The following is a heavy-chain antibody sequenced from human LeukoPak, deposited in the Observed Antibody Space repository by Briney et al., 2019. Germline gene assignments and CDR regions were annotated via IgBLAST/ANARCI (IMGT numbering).Heavy chain of an antibody. CDR1: GGSISSDNW. J-gene: IGHJ5*02. CDR3: ARHYGP. D-gene: IGHD3-16*01. Sequence: SETLSLTCTVSGGSISSDNWWTWVRQPPGKGLEWIAEIFYGGSTNYNPSLKSRVTISIDKSKNQFSLKLNSVTAADTAVYYCARHYGPWGQGTLVTVSS. V-gene: IGHV4-4*02. CDR2: IFYGGST.